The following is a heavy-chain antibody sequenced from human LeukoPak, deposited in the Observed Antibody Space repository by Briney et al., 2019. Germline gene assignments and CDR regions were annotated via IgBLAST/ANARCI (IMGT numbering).Heavy chain of an antibody. Sequence: GGSLRLSCAASGFTFSSYWMSWVRQAPGKGLEWVANIKQDGSEKYYVDSVKGRFTISRDNAKNSLYLQMNSLRAEDTAVYYCARTRHSSSWYGGNWFDPWGQGTLVTVSS. J-gene: IGHJ5*02. V-gene: IGHV3-7*01. CDR2: IKQDGSEK. D-gene: IGHD6-13*01. CDR1: GFTFSSYW. CDR3: ARTRHSSSWYGGNWFDP.